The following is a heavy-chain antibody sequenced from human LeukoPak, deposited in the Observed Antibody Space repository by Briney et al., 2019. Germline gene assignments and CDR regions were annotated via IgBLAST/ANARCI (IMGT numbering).Heavy chain of an antibody. CDR3: ARDYLLDY. J-gene: IGHJ4*02. V-gene: IGHV3-30-3*01. CDR1: GFTFSSYA. CDR2: ISYDGSNK. Sequence: GGSRRLSCAASGFTFSSYAMHWVRQAPGKGLEWVAVISYDGSNKYYADSVKGRFTISRDNSKNTLYLQMNSLRAEDTAVYYCARDYLLDYWGQGTLVTVSS.